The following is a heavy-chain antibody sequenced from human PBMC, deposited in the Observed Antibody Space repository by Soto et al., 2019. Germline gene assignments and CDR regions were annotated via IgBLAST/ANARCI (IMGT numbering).Heavy chain of an antibody. CDR1: GFTFTRYS. V-gene: IGHV3-21*06. Sequence: NPVGSLRLSCAASGFTFTRYSMNWVRQAPGKGLEWVSSISSTTNYIYYGDSMKGRFTISRDNAKNSLYLEMNNLRAEDTAVYYCARESEDLTSNFDYWGQGALVTVSS. CDR3: ARESEDLTSNFDY. J-gene: IGHJ4*02. CDR2: ISSTTNYI.